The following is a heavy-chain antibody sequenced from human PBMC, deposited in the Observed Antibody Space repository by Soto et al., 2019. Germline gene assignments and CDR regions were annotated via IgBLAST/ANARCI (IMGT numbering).Heavy chain of an antibody. D-gene: IGHD3-10*01. J-gene: IGHJ5*02. CDR2: INVYNGNT. Sequence: QVQLVQSGGEVKKPGASVKVSCKASGYTFTNYGISWVRQAPGQGLEWMGWINVYNGNTKYARKGEGRVTMTTDTSTSTAYMELRSLRSDDTAVYYCARGVGSGSYYNQYNWFDPWGQGTLVTVSS. CDR1: GYTFTNYG. CDR3: ARGVGSGSYYNQYNWFDP. V-gene: IGHV1-18*01.